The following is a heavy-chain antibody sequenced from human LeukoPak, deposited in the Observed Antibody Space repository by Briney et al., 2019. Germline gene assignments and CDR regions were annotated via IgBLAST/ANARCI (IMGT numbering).Heavy chain of an antibody. V-gene: IGHV3-66*02. Sequence: GGSLRLSCAASGFTISTNYMGWVRQAPGKGLEWVSVLYSDGSAYYPDSVKGRFTISRDNSQNTLYLQMDSLRPEDTAVYYCARLSDSSTYGAFDIWGHGTMVTVSS. J-gene: IGHJ3*02. D-gene: IGHD3-22*01. CDR3: ARLSDSSTYGAFDI. CDR1: GFTISTNY. CDR2: LYSDGSA.